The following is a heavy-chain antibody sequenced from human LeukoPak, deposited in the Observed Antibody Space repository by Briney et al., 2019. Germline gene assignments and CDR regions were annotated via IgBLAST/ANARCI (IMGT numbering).Heavy chain of an antibody. CDR1: GFTFSPYV. Sequence: PGGSLPLSCAASGFTFSPYVLAWVRQTPGTGLEWVSVISIPADTLYYADFVRGRFTISRDNSKYTLYLHLNSLRVDDTAVYYCARAPSHRGFDYWGQGTLVTVSS. CDR3: ARAPSHRGFDY. V-gene: IGHV3-23*01. CDR2: ISIPADTL. J-gene: IGHJ4*02.